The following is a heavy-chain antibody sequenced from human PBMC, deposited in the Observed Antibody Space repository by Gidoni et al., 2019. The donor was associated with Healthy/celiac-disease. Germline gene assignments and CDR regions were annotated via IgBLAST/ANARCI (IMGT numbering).Heavy chain of an antibody. CDR3: ARGGGDYGATWWFDP. CDR2: INHSGST. J-gene: IGHJ5*02. V-gene: IGHV4-34*01. Sequence: QVQLQQWGAGLLKPSETLSLTCAVYGGSFSGYYWRWIRQPPGKGLEWIGEINHSGSTNYNPSLKSRVTISVETSKNQFSLKLSSVTAADTAVYYCARGGGDYGATWWFDPWGQGTLVTVSS. CDR1: GGSFSGYY. D-gene: IGHD4-17*01.